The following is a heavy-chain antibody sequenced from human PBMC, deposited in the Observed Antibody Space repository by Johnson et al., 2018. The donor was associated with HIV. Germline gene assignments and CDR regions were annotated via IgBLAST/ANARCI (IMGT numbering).Heavy chain of an antibody. CDR3: AKSQDSSAYDYDFDI. V-gene: IGHV3-30*18. J-gene: IGHJ3*02. CDR1: GLSFSNFG. CDR2: ISYDGSNK. D-gene: IGHD3-22*01. Sequence: VQLVESGGGVVQPGKSLTLSCVASGLSFSNFGIHWVRQAPGKGLEWVALISYDGSNKYYADSVKGRFTISRDNPKNTLFLQMNSLRAEDTAVYYCAKSQDSSAYDYDFDIWGQGTMVTVSS.